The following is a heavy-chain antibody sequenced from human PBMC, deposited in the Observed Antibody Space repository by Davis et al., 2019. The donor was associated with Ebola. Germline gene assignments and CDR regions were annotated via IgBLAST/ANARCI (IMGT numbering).Heavy chain of an antibody. Sequence: PSETLSLTCTVYSGSITRGVHYRTWIWQSPEQGLKWIGHFFYSGSPTYIPSLRSRVTISLDTSKNHFSLDLTSVTAADTAVYYCARETPGLWYFDVWGRGTLVTVSS. D-gene: IGHD3-10*01. J-gene: IGHJ2*01. V-gene: IGHV4-61*03. CDR2: FFYSGSP. CDR1: SGSITRGVHY. CDR3: ARETPGLWYFDV.